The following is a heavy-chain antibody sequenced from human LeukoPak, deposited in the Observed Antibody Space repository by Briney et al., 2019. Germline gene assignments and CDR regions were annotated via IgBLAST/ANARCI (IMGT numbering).Heavy chain of an antibody. D-gene: IGHD3-22*01. CDR1: GFTFSSYS. Sequence: PGGSLRLSCAASGFTFSSYSMNWVRQAPGKGLEWVSSISSSSSSTYYADSVKGRFTISRDNAKNSLYLQMNSLRAEDTAVYYCARVIYYDSSGNNIYYYYGMDVWGQGTTVTVSS. CDR3: ARVIYYDSSGNNIYYYYGMDV. V-gene: IGHV3-21*01. CDR2: ISSSSSST. J-gene: IGHJ6*02.